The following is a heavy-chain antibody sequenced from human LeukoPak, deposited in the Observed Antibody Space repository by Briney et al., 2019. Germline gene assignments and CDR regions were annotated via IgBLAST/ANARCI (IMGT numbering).Heavy chain of an antibody. CDR3: ARVRAYYGSGSVHWYFDL. V-gene: IGHV4-38-2*02. J-gene: IGHJ2*01. Sequence: SETLSLTCTVSGYFISSGYYWGWIRQPPGKGLQWIGSIHHSGSTYYNPSLKSRVTISVDTSKNQFSLKLSSVTAADTAVYYCARVRAYYGSGSVHWYFDLWGRGTLVTVSS. CDR1: GYFISSGYY. CDR2: IHHSGST. D-gene: IGHD3-10*01.